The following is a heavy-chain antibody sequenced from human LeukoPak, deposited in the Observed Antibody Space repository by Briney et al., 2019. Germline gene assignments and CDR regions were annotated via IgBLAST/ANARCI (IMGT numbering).Heavy chain of an antibody. CDR2: ISGSGGDT. CDR3: ARDSSGWSKNY. V-gene: IGHV3-23*01. J-gene: IGHJ4*02. CDR1: GFTFSSYA. D-gene: IGHD6-19*01. Sequence: GGSLRLSCAASGFTFSSYAMSWVRQAPGKGLQWVSAISGSGGDTYYEDSVKGRFTIPRDNSKNMMYLQMNSLRAEDTAVYYCARDSSGWSKNYWGQGTLVIVSS.